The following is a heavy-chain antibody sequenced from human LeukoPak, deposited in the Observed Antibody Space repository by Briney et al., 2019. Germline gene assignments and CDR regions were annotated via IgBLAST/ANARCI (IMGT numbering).Heavy chain of an antibody. Sequence: GESLKISCKGSGYRFTDHWIAWVRQMPGKGLEWMGIIYPGDSDTRYSPSFQGQVTISADKSISTAYLQWSSLKASDTAMYYCARQCGENNWNYNNWFDPWGQGTLVTVSS. J-gene: IGHJ5*02. CDR2: IYPGDSDT. D-gene: IGHD1-7*01. CDR3: ARQCGENNWNYNNWFDP. CDR1: GYRFTDHW. V-gene: IGHV5-51*01.